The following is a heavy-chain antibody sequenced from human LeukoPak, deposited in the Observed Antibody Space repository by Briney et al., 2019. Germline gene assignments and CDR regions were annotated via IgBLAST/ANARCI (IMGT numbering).Heavy chain of an antibody. CDR3: AKAQSLLYQLQTDY. CDR1: GFTFSDYY. V-gene: IGHV3-11*01. Sequence: QPGGSLRLSCAASGFTFSDYYMSWIRQAPGKGLEWVSYISSSGSTIYYADSVKGRFTISRDNSKNTLYLQMNSLRAEDTAVYYCAKAQSLLYQLQTDYWGQGTLVTVSS. CDR2: ISSSGSTI. J-gene: IGHJ4*02. D-gene: IGHD2-2*01.